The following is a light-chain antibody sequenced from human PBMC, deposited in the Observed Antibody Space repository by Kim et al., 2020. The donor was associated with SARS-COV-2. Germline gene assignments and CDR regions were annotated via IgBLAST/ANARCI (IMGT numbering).Light chain of an antibody. CDR1: QSVSSSC. CDR3: PQFSRSSWT. V-gene: IGKV3-20*01. Sequence: ETVLTQSPGTLSLSPGERATLSCRASQSVSSSCLAWYQQKPGQSPRLLIYGASSRATGIPDRFSGSGSGTDFTLTISRLEPEDFAVYYCPQFSRSSWTFGQGTKVDIK. J-gene: IGKJ1*01. CDR2: GAS.